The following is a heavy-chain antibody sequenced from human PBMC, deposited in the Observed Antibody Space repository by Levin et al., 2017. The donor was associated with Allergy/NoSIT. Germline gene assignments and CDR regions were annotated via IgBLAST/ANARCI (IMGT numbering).Heavy chain of an antibody. CDR1: GGSISSFY. D-gene: IGHD5-18*01. J-gene: IGHJ4*02. CDR2: IYGSGST. CDR3: ARQQLWYQGDFDY. Sequence: ASETLSLTCTVSGGSISSFYWSWIRQPAGKGLEWIGRIYGSGSTTYNPSLQSRVTMSVDTSKNQFSLNLRSLTAADTAVYYCARQQLWYQGDFDYWGQGTLVTVSS. V-gene: IGHV4-4*07.